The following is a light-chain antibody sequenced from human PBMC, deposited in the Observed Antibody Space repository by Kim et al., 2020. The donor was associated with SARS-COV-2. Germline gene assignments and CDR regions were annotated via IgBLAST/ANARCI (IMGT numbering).Light chain of an antibody. Sequence: ATINGKSGQSVVYSYKNKNDITWDQQKPGQPPKLLIYWTSTRESGVPDRFSGSGSGTDFTLTISSLQAEDVAVYYCQQYYSAPVTFGGGTKVDIK. V-gene: IGKV4-1*01. CDR1: QSVVYSYKNKND. CDR3: QQYYSAPVT. J-gene: IGKJ4*01. CDR2: WTS.